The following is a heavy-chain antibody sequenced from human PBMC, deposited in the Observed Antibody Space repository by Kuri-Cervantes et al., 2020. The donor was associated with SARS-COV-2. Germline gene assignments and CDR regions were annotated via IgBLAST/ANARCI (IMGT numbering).Heavy chain of an antibody. Sequence: GESLKISCAASGFTFSDYYMSWIRQAPGKGLEWVSYISSSGSTIYYADSVKGRFTISRDNAKNSLYLQMNSLRAEDTAVYYCAKGDRQWLVRGQWGMDVWGQGNTVNVSS. V-gene: IGHV3-11*04. CDR1: GFTFSDYY. D-gene: IGHD6-19*01. CDR3: AKGDRQWLVRGQWGMDV. CDR2: ISSSGSTI. J-gene: IGHJ6*01.